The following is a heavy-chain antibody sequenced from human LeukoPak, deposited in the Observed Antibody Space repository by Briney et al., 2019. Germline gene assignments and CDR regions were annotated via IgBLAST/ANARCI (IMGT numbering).Heavy chain of an antibody. J-gene: IGHJ5*02. V-gene: IGHV1-18*01. Sequence: ASVKVSCKASGYTFTSYGISWVRQAPGQVLEWMGWISAYNGNTNYAQKLQGRVTMTTDTSTSTAYMELRSLRSDDTAVYYCARGGILGFGLGPRFDPWGQGTLVTVSS. CDR1: GYTFTSYG. CDR3: ARGGILGFGLGPRFDP. D-gene: IGHD3-16*01. CDR2: ISAYNGNT.